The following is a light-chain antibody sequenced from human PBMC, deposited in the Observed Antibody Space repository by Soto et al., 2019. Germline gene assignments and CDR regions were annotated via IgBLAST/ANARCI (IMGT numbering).Light chain of an antibody. J-gene: IGLJ2*01. CDR3: SSYAGSNNLV. CDR1: SSDVGGYNY. V-gene: IGLV2-8*01. CDR2: XXX. Sequence: QSALTQPPSASGSPGQSVTISCTGTSSDVGGYNYVSWYQQHPGKAPKLMIYXXXKRPSXXXXXXXGSKSGNTASLTVSGLQAEDEADYYCSSYAGSNNLVFGGGTKLTVL.